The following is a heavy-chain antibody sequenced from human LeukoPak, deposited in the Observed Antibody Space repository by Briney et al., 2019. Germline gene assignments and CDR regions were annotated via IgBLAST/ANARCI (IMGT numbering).Heavy chain of an antibody. CDR1: GFNFGDYA. D-gene: IGHD2-2*02. J-gene: IGHJ6*03. V-gene: IGHV3-49*04. CDR3: TRPVVPAAINFDYYYYMDV. CDR2: IRSKAYGGTT. Sequence: PGESLRLSCTASGFNFGDYAMSWVRQAPGKGLEWVGFIRSKAYGGTTEYAASVKGRFTISRDDSKSIAYLQMNSLKTEDTAVYDCTRPVVPAAINFDYYYYMDVWGKGTTVTVSS.